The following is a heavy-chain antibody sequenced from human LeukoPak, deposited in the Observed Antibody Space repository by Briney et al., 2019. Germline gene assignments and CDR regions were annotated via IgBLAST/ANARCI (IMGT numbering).Heavy chain of an antibody. D-gene: IGHD3-10*01. Sequence: GGSLRLSCAASGFTFSSYAMHWVRQAPGKGLEWVAVISYDGSNKYYADSVKGRFTISRDNSKNTLYLQMNSLRAEDTAVYYCARDSPPPDVRGVMTWGQGTMVTVSS. CDR3: ARDSPPPDVRGVMT. V-gene: IGHV3-30*14. J-gene: IGHJ3*01. CDR1: GFTFSSYA. CDR2: ISYDGSNK.